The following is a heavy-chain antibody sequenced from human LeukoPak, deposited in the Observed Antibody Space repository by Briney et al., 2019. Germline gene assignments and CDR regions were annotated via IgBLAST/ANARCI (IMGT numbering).Heavy chain of an antibody. CDR2: ISSSGST. J-gene: IGHJ5*02. V-gene: IGHV4-61*02. CDR1: GDSISSGDYY. Sequence: SETLSLTCTVSGDSISSGDYYWSWIRQPAGKGLEWIGRISSSGSTNYNPSLKSRVTISVDTSKNQFSLKLSSVTAADTAVYYCVRSGGGTYCSGGSCYGGVKWFDPWGQGTLVTVSS. D-gene: IGHD2-15*01. CDR3: VRSGGGTYCSGGSCYGGVKWFDP.